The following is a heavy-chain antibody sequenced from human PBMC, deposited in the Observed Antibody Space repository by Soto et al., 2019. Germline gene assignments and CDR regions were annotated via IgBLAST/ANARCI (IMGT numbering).Heavy chain of an antibody. D-gene: IGHD5-18*01. V-gene: IGHV4-4*07. CDR1: GTSVSNYY. CDR2: IYTSGST. Sequence: PSETLSLTCSVSGTSVSNYYWSWIRQPAGKGLEHIGRIYTSGSTSYNPSLKSRVTMSMDTSQTQIYLNLTSVTAADTAVYYCARGGIQLSYAFDYWGQRILVTVSS. J-gene: IGHJ4*02. CDR3: ARGGIQLSYAFDY.